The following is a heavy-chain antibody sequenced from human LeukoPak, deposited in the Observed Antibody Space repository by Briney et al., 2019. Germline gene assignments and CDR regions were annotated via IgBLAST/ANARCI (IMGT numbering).Heavy chain of an antibody. Sequence: GGSLRLSCAASGFTFSSYAMHRVRQAPGKGLEWVAVISYDGSNKYYADSVKGRFTISRDNSKNTLYLQMNSLRAEDTAVYYCARADGDSGSYYFDYWGQGTLVTVSS. CDR1: GFTFSSYA. J-gene: IGHJ4*02. V-gene: IGHV3-30-3*01. CDR3: ARADGDSGSYYFDY. CDR2: ISYDGSNK. D-gene: IGHD1-26*01.